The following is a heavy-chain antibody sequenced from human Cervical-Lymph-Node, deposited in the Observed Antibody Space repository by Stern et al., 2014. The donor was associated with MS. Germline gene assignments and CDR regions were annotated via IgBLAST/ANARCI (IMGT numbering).Heavy chain of an antibody. CDR1: GASINRGTYY. V-gene: IGHV4-61*02. J-gene: IGHJ3*01. Sequence: QVQLQESGPGLVKPSQTLSLTCSVSGASINRGTYYWSWIRQPAGKGLEWIGRIYTSGSTNYNPSLESQVTISRDAPKNLFPRELSLGTAADTAVYYCARDGPPPYDFWEDVNAFDVWGQGTTVTVSS. CDR3: ARDGPPPYDFWEDVNAFDV. D-gene: IGHD3-3*01. CDR2: IYTSGST.